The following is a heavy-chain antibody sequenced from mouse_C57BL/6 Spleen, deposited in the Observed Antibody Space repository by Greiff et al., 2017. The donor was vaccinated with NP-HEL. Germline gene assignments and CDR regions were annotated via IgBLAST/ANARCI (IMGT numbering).Heavy chain of an antibody. V-gene: IGHV1-50*01. Sequence: QVQLKQSGAELVKPGASVKLSCKASGYTFTSYWMQWVKQRPGQGLEWIGEIDPSDSYTNYNQKFKGKATLTVDTSSSTAYMQLSSLTSEDSAVYYCARGGVTTVVAPFDYWGQGTTLTVSS. CDR2: IDPSDSYT. CDR3: ARGGVTTVVAPFDY. J-gene: IGHJ2*01. D-gene: IGHD1-1*01. CDR1: GYTFTSYW.